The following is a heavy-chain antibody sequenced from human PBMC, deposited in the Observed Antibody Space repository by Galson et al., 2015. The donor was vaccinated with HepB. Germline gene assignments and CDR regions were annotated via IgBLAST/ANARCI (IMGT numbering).Heavy chain of an antibody. J-gene: IGHJ4*02. CDR1: GFIVSSNY. V-gene: IGHV3-53*01. CDR3: ARSYYYTSSGYYYFDY. D-gene: IGHD3-22*01. Sequence: SLRLSCAASGFIVSSNYMSWVRQAPGKGLEWVSVIYSGGSTYYADSVKGRFTISRDNSGNTLYLQMNSLRAEDTAVYYCARSYYYTSSGYYYFDYWGQGTLVTVSS. CDR2: IYSGGST.